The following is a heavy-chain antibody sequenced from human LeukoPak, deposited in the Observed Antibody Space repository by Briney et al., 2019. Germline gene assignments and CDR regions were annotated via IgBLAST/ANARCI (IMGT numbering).Heavy chain of an antibody. Sequence: SGPTLVNPTQTLTLTCTFSGFSLSTSGMCVSWIRQPPGKALEWLARIDWDDDKYYSTSLKTRLTISKDTSENQVVLTMTNMDPVDTATYYCARIRGGSYNDAFDIWGQGTMVTVSS. V-gene: IGHV2-70*11. CDR3: ARIRGGSYNDAFDI. CDR2: IDWDDDK. CDR1: GFSLSTSGMC. D-gene: IGHD1-26*01. J-gene: IGHJ3*02.